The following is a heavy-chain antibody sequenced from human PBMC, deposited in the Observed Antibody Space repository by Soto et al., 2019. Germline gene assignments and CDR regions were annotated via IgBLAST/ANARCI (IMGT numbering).Heavy chain of an antibody. CDR1: GFTFTNAW. V-gene: IGHV3-15*01. J-gene: IGHJ3*02. CDR3: TTGPNLRPLAAFDI. Sequence: VQLVESGGGLVKPGGSLRLSCAASGFTFTNAWMTWVRQGPGKGLEWVGRIKSKSDGGTIDYAAPVKGRFTISRDDSKNTLYRQMNSLKTEETAVYYCTTGPNLRPLAAFDIWGQGTVVTVSS. CDR2: IKSKSDGGTI.